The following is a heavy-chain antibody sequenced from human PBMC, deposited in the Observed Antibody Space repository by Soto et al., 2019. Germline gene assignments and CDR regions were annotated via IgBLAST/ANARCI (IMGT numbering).Heavy chain of an antibody. D-gene: IGHD6-19*01. J-gene: IGHJ3*02. CDR3: AKDRRPIALAGAIDN. CDR2: ISWNSGTV. Sequence: EIQLAESGGGLVQPGRSLRLSCEGSGFRFDDFAMHWVRQTPGKGLEWVSGISWNSGTVAYADSVKGRFTISRDNAKNSPDLQMNSLRAEDTALYCCAKDRRPIALAGAIDNWGQGTMVTVSS. V-gene: IGHV3-9*01. CDR1: GFRFDDFA.